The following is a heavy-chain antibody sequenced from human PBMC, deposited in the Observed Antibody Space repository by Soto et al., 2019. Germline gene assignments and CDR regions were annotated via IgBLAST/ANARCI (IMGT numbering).Heavy chain of an antibody. D-gene: IGHD2-21*02. V-gene: IGHV5-51*01. CDR3: ASHGQRDKDYYYYYGMDV. CDR1: GYSFTSYW. J-gene: IGHJ6*02. CDR2: IYPGDADT. Sequence: PGESLKISCKGSGYSFTSYWIGWVRQMPGKGLEGMGIIYPGDADTRYSPSLQGQVTISADKSITTAYLQWSSLKASEIAMYYCASHGQRDKDYYYYYGMDVWGQGTTVTVSS.